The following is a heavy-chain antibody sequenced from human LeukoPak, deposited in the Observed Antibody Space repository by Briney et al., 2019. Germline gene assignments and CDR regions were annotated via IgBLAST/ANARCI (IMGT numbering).Heavy chain of an antibody. CDR3: ARGTTVTTPDVGY. CDR2: IYHSGST. D-gene: IGHD4-17*01. CDR1: GYSISSGYY. Sequence: SETLSLTCTVSGYSISSGYYWGWIRQPPGKGLEWIGSIYHSGSTYCNPSLKSRVTISVDTSKNQFSLKLSSVTAADTAVYYCARGTTVTTPDVGYWGQGTLVTVSS. J-gene: IGHJ4*02. V-gene: IGHV4-38-2*02.